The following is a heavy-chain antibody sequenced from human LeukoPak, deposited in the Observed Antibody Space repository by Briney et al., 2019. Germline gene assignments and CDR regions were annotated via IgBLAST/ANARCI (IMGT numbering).Heavy chain of an antibody. V-gene: IGHV4-34*01. CDR3: ARGHPPTYCSSTSCYSNGLYYYYGMDV. CDR2: INHSGST. D-gene: IGHD2-2*02. CDR1: GGSFSGYY. J-gene: IGHJ6*02. Sequence: SETLSLTCAVYGGSFSGYYWSWIRQPPGKGLEWIGEINHSGSTNYIPSLKSRVTISVDTSKNQFSLKLSSVTAADTAVYYCARGHPPTYCSSTSCYSNGLYYYYGMDVWGQGTTVTVSS.